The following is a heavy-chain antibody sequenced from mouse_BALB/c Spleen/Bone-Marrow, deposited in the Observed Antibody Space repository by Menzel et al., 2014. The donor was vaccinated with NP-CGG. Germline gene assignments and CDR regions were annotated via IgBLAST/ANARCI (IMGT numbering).Heavy chain of an antibody. D-gene: IGHD2-3*01. CDR3: AKPEDGYAMDY. J-gene: IGHJ4*01. CDR1: GFSLTSNG. CDR2: IWGDGST. Sequence: QVQLQRPGPGLVAPSQSLSITCTVSGFSLTSNGVSWVRQPPGKGLEWLGVIWGDGSTKYHSALISRLSISKDNSKSRVFLKLNSLHTDDTATYYCAKPEDGYAMDYWGQGTSVTVSS. V-gene: IGHV2-3*01.